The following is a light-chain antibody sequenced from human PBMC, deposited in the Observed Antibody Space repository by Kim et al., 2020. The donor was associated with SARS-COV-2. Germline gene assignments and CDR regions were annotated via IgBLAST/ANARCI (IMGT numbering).Light chain of an antibody. J-gene: IGKJ5*01. CDR3: QQRSNWPPKIT. CDR1: QSVSSY. CDR2: DAS. Sequence: PGERATRSCRAGQSVSSYLAWYQQKPGQAPRLLIYDASNRATGIPARFSGSGSGTDFTLTISSLEPEDFAVYYCQQRSNWPPKITFGQGTRLEIK. V-gene: IGKV3-11*01.